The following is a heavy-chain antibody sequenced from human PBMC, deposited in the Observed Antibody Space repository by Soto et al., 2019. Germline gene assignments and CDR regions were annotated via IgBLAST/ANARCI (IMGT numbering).Heavy chain of an antibody. V-gene: IGHV3-23*01. D-gene: IGHD5-12*01. CDR2: ISGSGGST. CDR1: GFTFSRYA. CDR3: AKTQWLRSKDY. Sequence: GGSLRLSCAASGFTFSRYAMSWVRQAPGKGLEWVSAISGSGGSTYYADSVKGRFIISRDYSKNTLYLQMNSLRAEDTAVYYCAKTQWLRSKDYWGQGTLVTVSS. J-gene: IGHJ4*02.